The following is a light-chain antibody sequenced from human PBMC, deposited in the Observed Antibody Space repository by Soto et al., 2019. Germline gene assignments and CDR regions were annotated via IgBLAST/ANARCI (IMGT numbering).Light chain of an antibody. CDR3: QQRNNWPPYT. J-gene: IGKJ2*01. CDR1: QSVSSY. CDR2: DTS. V-gene: IGKV3-11*01. Sequence: EIVLTQSPATLSLPPGERATLSCRASQSVSSYLAWYQQKPGQAPRLLIYDTSNRATGIPARFSGSGSGTDFTLTISSLEPEDFAVYYCQQRNNWPPYTFGQGTKLEIK.